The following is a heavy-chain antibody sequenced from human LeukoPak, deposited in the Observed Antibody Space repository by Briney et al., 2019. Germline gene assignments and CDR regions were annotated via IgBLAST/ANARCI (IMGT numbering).Heavy chain of an antibody. CDR3: AKESAVFWSGYYLRINYHGMDV. D-gene: IGHD3-3*01. J-gene: IGHJ6*02. CDR2: ISGGGGNT. CDR1: GFTFSSNA. V-gene: IGHV3-23*01. Sequence: PGGSLRLSCTASGFTFSSNAMTWVRQAPGKGLEWVSGISGGGGNTYYADSVKGRFTISRDNSKNTLYLQMNSLRAEDTAVYYWAKESAVFWSGYYLRINYHGMDVWGQGTTVTVSS.